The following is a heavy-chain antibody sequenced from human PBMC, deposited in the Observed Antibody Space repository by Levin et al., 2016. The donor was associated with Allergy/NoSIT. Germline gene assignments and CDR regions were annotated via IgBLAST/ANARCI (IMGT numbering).Heavy chain of an antibody. Sequence: SETLSLTCTVSGGSISSGSYYWSWIRQPAGKGLEWIGRIYPSGSTNYDPSLKSRVTISVDTSKNQFSLKLSSVTAADTAMYYCARGGGAYYYDSSGYQYAFDIWGQGTMVTVSS. CDR3: ARGGGAYYYDSSGYQYAFDI. J-gene: IGHJ3*02. CDR2: IYPSGST. V-gene: IGHV4-61*02. D-gene: IGHD3-22*01. CDR1: GGSISSGSYY.